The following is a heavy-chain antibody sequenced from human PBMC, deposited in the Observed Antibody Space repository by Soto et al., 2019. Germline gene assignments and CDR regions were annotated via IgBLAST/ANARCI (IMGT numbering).Heavy chain of an antibody. CDR3: ARVLGVGRIAARPYDY. Sequence: ASVKVSCKASGYTFTSYGISWVRQAPGQGLEWMGWISAYNGNTNYAQKLQGRVTMTTDTSTSTAYMELRSLRSDDTAVYYCARVLGVGRIAARPYDYWGQGTLVTVPS. CDR2: ISAYNGNT. V-gene: IGHV1-18*01. D-gene: IGHD6-6*01. J-gene: IGHJ4*02. CDR1: GYTFTSYG.